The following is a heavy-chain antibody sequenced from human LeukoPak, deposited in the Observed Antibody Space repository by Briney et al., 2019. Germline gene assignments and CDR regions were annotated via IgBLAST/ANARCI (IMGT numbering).Heavy chain of an antibody. CDR1: GYTFTGYY. CDR2: INPNSGGT. J-gene: IGHJ3*02. Sequence: GASVTVSCKASGYTFTGYYMHWVRQAPGQGLEWMGWINPNSGGTNYAQKFQGRVTMTRDTSISTAYMELSRLRSDDTAVYYCARVRFLREVDAFDIWGQGTMVTVSS. V-gene: IGHV1-2*02. CDR3: ARVRFLREVDAFDI. D-gene: IGHD3-10*01.